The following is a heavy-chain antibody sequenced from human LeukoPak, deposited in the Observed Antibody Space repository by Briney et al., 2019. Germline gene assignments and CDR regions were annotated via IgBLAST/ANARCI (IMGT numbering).Heavy chain of an antibody. CDR1: GFTFSNAW. CDR3: AKGKEQLAFDY. J-gene: IGHJ4*02. Sequence: GGSLRLSCAASGFTFSNAWMSWVRQAPGKGLEWVSAIGGSGGSTYYADSVKGRFTISRDNSKNTLYLQMNSLRAEDTAVYYCAKGKEQLAFDYWGQGTLVTVSS. CDR2: IGGSGGST. V-gene: IGHV3-23*01. D-gene: IGHD6-13*01.